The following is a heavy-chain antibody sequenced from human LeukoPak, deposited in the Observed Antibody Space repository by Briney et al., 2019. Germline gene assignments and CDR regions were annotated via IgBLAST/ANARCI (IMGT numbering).Heavy chain of an antibody. V-gene: IGHV3-30*18. CDR2: ISYDGSNK. CDR1: GFPFRVRW. J-gene: IGHJ4*02. Sequence: GGSLRLSCTASGFPFRVRWMHWVRQAPGKGLEWVAVISYDGSNKYYADSVKGRFTISRDNSKNTLYLQMNSLRAEDTAVYYCAKLIGYYDSSGYTPFDYWGQGTLVTVSS. CDR3: AKLIGYYDSSGYTPFDY. D-gene: IGHD3-22*01.